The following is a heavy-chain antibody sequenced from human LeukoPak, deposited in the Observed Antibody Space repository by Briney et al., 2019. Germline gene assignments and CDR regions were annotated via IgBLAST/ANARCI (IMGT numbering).Heavy chain of an antibody. CDR1: GFTFSSYW. V-gene: IGHV3-7*01. CDR3: AREYGLWGEGALDI. CDR2: IKQDGSEK. Sequence: GGFLRLSCAASGFTFSSYWMSWVRQAPGKGLEWVANIKQDGSEKYYVDSVKGRFTISRDNAKNSLYLQMNSLRAEDTAVYYCAREYGLWGEGALDIWGQGTMVTVSS. J-gene: IGHJ3*02. D-gene: IGHD3-10*01.